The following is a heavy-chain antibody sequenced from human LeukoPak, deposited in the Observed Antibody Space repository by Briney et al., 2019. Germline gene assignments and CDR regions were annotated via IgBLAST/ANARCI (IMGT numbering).Heavy chain of an antibody. J-gene: IGHJ5*02. CDR1: GGTFSSYA. CDR3: ARSLVVPAANWFDP. D-gene: IGHD2-2*01. CDR2: IIPIFGTA. V-gene: IGHV1-69*05. Sequence: GASVKVSCKASGGTFSSYAISWVRQAPGQGLEWMGGIIPIFGTANYAQKFQGRVTITTDESTSTAYMELSSLRSEDTAVYYCARSLVVPAANWFDPWGQGTLVTVSS.